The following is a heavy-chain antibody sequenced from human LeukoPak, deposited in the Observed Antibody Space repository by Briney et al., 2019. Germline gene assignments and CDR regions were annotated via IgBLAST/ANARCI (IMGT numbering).Heavy chain of an antibody. CDR2: ISGSGART. CDR1: GFTFSNYA. D-gene: IGHD6-13*01. J-gene: IGHJ3*02. V-gene: IGHV3-23*01. CDR3: AKDLISSWYGAGHDSFDI. Sequence: GGSLRLSCAASGFTFSNYAMSWVRQAPGKGLEWVSAISGSGARTYYADSVKGRFTISRDNSKNTLYLQMNSLRADDTAVYYCAKDLISSWYGAGHDSFDIWGQGTMVTVSS.